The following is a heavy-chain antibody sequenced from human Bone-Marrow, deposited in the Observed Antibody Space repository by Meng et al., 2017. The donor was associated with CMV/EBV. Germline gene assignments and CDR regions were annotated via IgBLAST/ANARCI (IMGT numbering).Heavy chain of an antibody. CDR3: ANLETDY. CDR2: IRYDGSNK. J-gene: IGHJ4*02. V-gene: IGHV3-30*02. Sequence: GESLKISCAASGFTFSDYYMSWIRQAPGKGLEWVAFIRYDGSNKYYADSVKGRFTISRDNSKNTLYLQMNSLRAEDTAVYYCANLETDYWGQGTLVTVSS. D-gene: IGHD1-1*01. CDR1: GFTFSDYY.